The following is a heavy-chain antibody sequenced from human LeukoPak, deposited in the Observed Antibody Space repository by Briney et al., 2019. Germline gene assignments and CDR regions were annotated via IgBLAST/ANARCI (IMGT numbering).Heavy chain of an antibody. CDR1: GGSISSSNW. CDR3: ARFVYGLFDP. J-gene: IGHJ5*02. V-gene: IGHV4-4*07. D-gene: IGHD5/OR15-5a*01. CDR2: IYTSGNT. Sequence: PSGTLSLTCAVSGGSISSSNWWSWIRQPAGKGLEWLGQIYTSGNTNYNASLKSRVTMSLDTSNNEFSLKLTSVTAADTAVYFCARFVYGLFDPWGQGTLVTVSS.